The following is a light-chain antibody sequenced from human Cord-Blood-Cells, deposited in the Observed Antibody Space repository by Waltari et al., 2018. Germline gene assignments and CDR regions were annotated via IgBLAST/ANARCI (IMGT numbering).Light chain of an antibody. CDR1: QSVSRSY. CDR3: QQYGSSPLT. CDR2: GAS. Sequence: IVLTQSPGTLSLSPGERATLSCRASQSVSRSYLAWYQQKPGQAPRLLIYGASSSATGIPDRFSGSESGTAFTLTISRLEPEDFAVYYCQQYGSSPLTFGPGTKVDIK. V-gene: IGKV3-20*01. J-gene: IGKJ3*01.